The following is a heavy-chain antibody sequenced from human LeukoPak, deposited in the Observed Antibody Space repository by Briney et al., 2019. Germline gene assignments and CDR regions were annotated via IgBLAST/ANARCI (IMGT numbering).Heavy chain of an antibody. CDR3: ARLTVSGQLDH. D-gene: IGHD6-19*01. CDR1: GFTVSSNC. V-gene: IGHV3-66*01. J-gene: IGHJ5*02. Sequence: GGSLRLSCAASGFTVSSNCMNWVRRAPGKGLEWVSVIYSDGSTYYADSVKGRFTISRDNSKNTLYLQMNRLRVEDTAVYYCARLTVSGQLDHWGQGTLVTVSS. CDR2: IYSDGST.